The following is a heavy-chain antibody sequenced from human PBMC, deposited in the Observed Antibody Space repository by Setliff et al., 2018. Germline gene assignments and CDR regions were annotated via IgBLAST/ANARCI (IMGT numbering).Heavy chain of an antibody. V-gene: IGHV1-69*05. CDR2: TIPMFGTT. Sequence: SVKVSCTASGATFSSSGISWVRQAPGQGLEWMGGTIPMFGTTEYAQKFQGRLTIITYESTNTAFMQLSSLRSDNTDVYYCVRDGFDSRSSTDYRYYMDVWGKGTTVTVSS. CDR3: VRDGFDSRSSTDYRYYMDV. CDR1: GATFSSSG. J-gene: IGHJ6*03. D-gene: IGHD3-22*01.